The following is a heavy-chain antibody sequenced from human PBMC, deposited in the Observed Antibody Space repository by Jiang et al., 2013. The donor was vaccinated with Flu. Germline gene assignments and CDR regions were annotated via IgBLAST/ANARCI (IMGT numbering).Heavy chain of an antibody. D-gene: IGHD3/OR15-3a*01. V-gene: IGHV4-38-2*01. CDR3: AKYNFWAGNPESDAFDI. CDR2: IFHTGKT. Sequence: QLVESGPGLVKPSETLSLTCAVSRYSLSNGYYWGWIRQPPGKGLEWIGSIFHTGKTYYSPSLKSRVTISVDTSKNQFSLNLKSVTAADTALYFCAKYNFWAGNPESDAFDIWGQGTMVTVSS. CDR1: RYSLSNGYY. J-gene: IGHJ3*02.